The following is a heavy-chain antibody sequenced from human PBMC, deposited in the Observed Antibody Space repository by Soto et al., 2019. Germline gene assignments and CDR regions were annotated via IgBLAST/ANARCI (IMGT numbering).Heavy chain of an antibody. CDR1: GGSFSGYY. CDR3: ARGGAWIQLWFYFDY. J-gene: IGHJ4*02. CDR2: INHSGST. D-gene: IGHD5-18*01. Sequence: PSETLALTCAVYGGSFSGYYWSWIRQPPGKGLEWIGEINHSGSTNYNPSLKSRVTISVDTSKNQFSLKLSSVTAADTAVYYCARGGAWIQLWFYFDYWGQGTLVTVSS. V-gene: IGHV4-34*01.